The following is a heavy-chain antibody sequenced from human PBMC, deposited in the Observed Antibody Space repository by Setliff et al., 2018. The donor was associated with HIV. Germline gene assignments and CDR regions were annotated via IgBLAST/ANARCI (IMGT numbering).Heavy chain of an antibody. CDR1: GGTFSGYA. Sequence: SVKVSCKASGGTFSGYAINWVRQAPGQGLEWLGNIIPNVGVVYYAQRFQGRVTITTVQSTSTAYLELSSLRSDDTAVYYCARGRSRYYYDGSGYYVDYWGQGTLVTVSS. CDR3: ARGRSRYYYDGSGYYVDY. J-gene: IGHJ4*02. D-gene: IGHD3-22*01. V-gene: IGHV1-69*04. CDR2: IIPNVGVV.